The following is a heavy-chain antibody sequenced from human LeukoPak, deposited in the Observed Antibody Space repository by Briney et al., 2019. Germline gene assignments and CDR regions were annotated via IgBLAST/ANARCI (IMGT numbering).Heavy chain of an antibody. V-gene: IGHV6-1*01. D-gene: IGHD5-18*01. J-gene: IGHJ6*03. CDR2: TYYGSKWYN. CDR3: ARAWIQLWSGYYYYYYMDV. Sequence: SQTLSLTCAISGDSVSTNSAGWNWIRQSPSRGLEWLGRTYYGSKWYNDYAVSVKSRITINPDTSKNQFSLQLNSVTPEDTAVYYCARAWIQLWSGYYYYYYMDVWGKGTTVTVSS. CDR1: GDSVSTNSAG.